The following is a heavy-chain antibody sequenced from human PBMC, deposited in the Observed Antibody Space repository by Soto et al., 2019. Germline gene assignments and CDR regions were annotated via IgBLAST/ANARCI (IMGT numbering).Heavy chain of an antibody. Sequence: GGSLRLSCAASGFTFSSYAMSWVRQAPGKGLEWVSVISGSGGSTYYADSVKGRFTISRDNSKNTLYLQMNSLRAEDTAVYYCAKRKFSKYYGSERDYFDYWGQGTLVTVSS. V-gene: IGHV3-23*01. CDR3: AKRKFSKYYGSERDYFDY. CDR1: GFTFSSYA. D-gene: IGHD3-10*01. CDR2: ISGSGGST. J-gene: IGHJ4*02.